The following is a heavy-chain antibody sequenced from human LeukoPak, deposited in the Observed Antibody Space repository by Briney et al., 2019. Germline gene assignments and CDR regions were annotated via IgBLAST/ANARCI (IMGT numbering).Heavy chain of an antibody. J-gene: IGHJ6*03. Sequence: PSETLSLTCTVSGGSISSSSYYWGWIRQPPGKGLEWIGSIYYSGSTYYNPSLKSRVTISVDTSKNQFSLKLSSVTAADTAVYYWARDVVIYYYMDVWGKGTTVTVSS. D-gene: IGHD3-10*01. CDR3: ARDVVIYYYMDV. CDR2: IYYSGST. CDR1: GGSISSSSYY. V-gene: IGHV4-39*07.